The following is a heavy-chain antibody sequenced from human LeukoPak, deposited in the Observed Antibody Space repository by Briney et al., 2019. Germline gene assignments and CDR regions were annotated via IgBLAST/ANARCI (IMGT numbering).Heavy chain of an antibody. V-gene: IGHV1-2*02. D-gene: IGHD3-16*01. CDR1: GDSFSDSY. CDR3: GTVRGILSYFDL. CDR2: INLNTGGV. Sequence: ASVKVSRKASGDSFSDSYIHWVRQAPGQGPEWMGWINLNTGGVNYAQKFDGRFSMTRDTSINTAFMELSGLRFDDTAVYYCGTVRGILSYFDLWGRGTLVTVSS. J-gene: IGHJ2*01.